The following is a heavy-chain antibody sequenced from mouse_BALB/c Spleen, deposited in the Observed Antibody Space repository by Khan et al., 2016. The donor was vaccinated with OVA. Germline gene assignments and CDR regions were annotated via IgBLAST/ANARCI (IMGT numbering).Heavy chain of an antibody. CDR2: ISYSGST. CDR1: GYSITSDYA. J-gene: IGHJ2*01. D-gene: IGHD1-1*01. V-gene: IGHV3-2*02. Sequence: EVKLLESGPGLVKPSQSLSLTCTVTGYSITSDYAWNWIRQFPGNKLEWMGYISYSGSTSYNPSLKSRISITRDTSKNQFFLQLNSVTTEDTATYDCARDYGSSYYYFDDWGQGTTLTVSS. CDR3: ARDYGSSYYYFDD.